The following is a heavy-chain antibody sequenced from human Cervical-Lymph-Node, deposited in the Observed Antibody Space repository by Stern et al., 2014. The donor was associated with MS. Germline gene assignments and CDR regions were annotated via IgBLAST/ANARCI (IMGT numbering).Heavy chain of an antibody. Sequence: EDQLVESGGGLVQPGGSLKLSCAASGFPFSGSAIHWVRQASGKGLEWVGRIRSKANSYATQYGASVKGRFIISRDDSKNMAYLQMNSLKTEDTAVYYCTRRAGERYHDDYWGQGTLVTVSS. V-gene: IGHV3-73*01. D-gene: IGHD4-17*01. CDR3: TRRAGERYHDDY. CDR2: IRSKANSYAT. J-gene: IGHJ4*02. CDR1: GFPFSGSA.